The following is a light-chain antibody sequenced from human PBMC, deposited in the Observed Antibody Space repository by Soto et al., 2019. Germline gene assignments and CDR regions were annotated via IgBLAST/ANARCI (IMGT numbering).Light chain of an antibody. Sequence: DIQLTQSPSFLSASVGDRVTITCRASQGISSYLAWYQQKPGKAPKLLIYAASTLQSGVPSRFSGSGSGTEFTLTISSLQPEDFAVYYCQQYNNWPPLLTFGQGTRLEIK. CDR2: AAS. CDR3: QQYNNWPPLLT. J-gene: IGKJ5*01. CDR1: QGISSY. V-gene: IGKV1-9*01.